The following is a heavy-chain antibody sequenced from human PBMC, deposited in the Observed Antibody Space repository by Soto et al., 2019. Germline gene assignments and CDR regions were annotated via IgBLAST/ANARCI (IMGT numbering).Heavy chain of an antibody. Sequence: PSETLSLTCTVSGGSISSYYWSWIRQPPGKGLEWIGYIYYSGSTNYNPSLKSRVTISVDTSKNQFSLKLSSVTAADTAVYYCARLGPSIYDFWSGYQVSYYYYYYMDVWGKGTTVTVSS. CDR1: GGSISSYY. CDR2: IYYSGST. V-gene: IGHV4-59*08. D-gene: IGHD3-3*01. CDR3: ARLGPSIYDFWSGYQVSYYYYYYMDV. J-gene: IGHJ6*03.